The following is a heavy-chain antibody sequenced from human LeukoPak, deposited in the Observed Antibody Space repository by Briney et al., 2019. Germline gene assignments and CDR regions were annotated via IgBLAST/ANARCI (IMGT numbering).Heavy chain of an antibody. J-gene: IGHJ4*02. CDR2: IYSGGTT. D-gene: IGHD1-26*01. CDR3: ARDLGGSYQKDYFDY. CDR1: GFTFSSYS. Sequence: GGSLRLSCAASGFTFSSYSMNWVRQAPGKGLEWVSLIYSGGTTYYADSVKGRFTISRDNSKNTLYLQMNSLRAEDTAVYYCARDLGGSYQKDYFDYWGQGTLVTVSS. V-gene: IGHV3-53*01.